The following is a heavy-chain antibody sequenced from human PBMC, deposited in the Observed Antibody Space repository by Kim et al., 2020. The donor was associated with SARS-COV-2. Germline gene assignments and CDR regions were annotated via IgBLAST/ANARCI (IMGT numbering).Heavy chain of an antibody. Sequence: ASVKVSCKASGYTFTSYGISWVRQALGQGLEWMGWISAYNGNTNYAQKLQGRVTMTTDTSTSTAYMELRSLRSDDTAVYYCARDLNRDSSGYFRYYYGMDVWGQGTTVTVSS. CDR1: GYTFTSYG. CDR3: ARDLNRDSSGYFRYYYGMDV. CDR2: ISAYNGNT. J-gene: IGHJ6*02. D-gene: IGHD3-22*01. V-gene: IGHV1-18*01.